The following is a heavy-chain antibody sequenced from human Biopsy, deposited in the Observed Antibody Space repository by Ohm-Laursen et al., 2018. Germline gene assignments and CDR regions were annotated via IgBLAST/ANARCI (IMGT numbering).Heavy chain of an antibody. J-gene: IGHJ4*02. CDR2: ISPYNGDT. V-gene: IGHV1-18*01. D-gene: IGHD1-1*01. Sequence: SVKVSCKASGYTFTNYGISWVRQAPGQGLEWMGWISPYNGDTDYVQKPQGRVTMTTDTSTSTAYMDLRSLRSEDTAVYYCAADINVWNVNYWGQGTQVTVSS. CDR1: GYTFTNYG. CDR3: AADINVWNVNY.